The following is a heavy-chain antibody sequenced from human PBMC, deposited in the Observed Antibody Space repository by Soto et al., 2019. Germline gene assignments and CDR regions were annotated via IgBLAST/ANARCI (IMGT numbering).Heavy chain of an antibody. CDR3: ARVASSGWYFFY. D-gene: IGHD6-19*01. V-gene: IGHV1-3*05. Sequence: QVQLVQSGAEEKKPGASVKVSCKASGYTFTSYAMHWVRQAPGQRLEWMGWINAGNGNTKYSQKFQGRVTITRDTSASTAYMELSSLRSEDTAVYYCARVASSGWYFFYWGQGTLVTVSS. CDR2: INAGNGNT. J-gene: IGHJ4*02. CDR1: GYTFTSYA.